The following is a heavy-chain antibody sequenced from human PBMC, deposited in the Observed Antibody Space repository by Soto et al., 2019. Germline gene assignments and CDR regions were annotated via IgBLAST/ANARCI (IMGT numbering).Heavy chain of an antibody. CDR3: ARVPFIAAAGPYYYYGMDV. J-gene: IGHJ6*02. CDR1: GYTLSSYV. CDR2: IIPIFGTA. Sequence: PVKRSCKGVGYTLSSYVSSWRRKKHRKGLEWMGGIIPIFGTANYAQKFQGRVTITADESTSTAYMELSSLRSEDTAVYYCARVPFIAAAGPYYYYGMDVWGQGTTVTVS. V-gene: IGHV1-69*01. D-gene: IGHD6-13*01.